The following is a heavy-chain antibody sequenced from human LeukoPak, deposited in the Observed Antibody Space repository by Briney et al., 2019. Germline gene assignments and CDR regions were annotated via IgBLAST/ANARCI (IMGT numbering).Heavy chain of an antibody. Sequence: SETLSLTCTVSGGSISSYYWSWIRQPPGKGLEWIGYTYYSGSTNYKPSLKSRVTISVDTSKNQFSLKLSSVTAADTAVYYCARDSTDGPAAGRRDAFDIWGQGTMVTVSS. CDR3: ARDSTDGPAAGRRDAFDI. CDR2: TYYSGST. D-gene: IGHD6-13*01. CDR1: GGSISSYY. V-gene: IGHV4-59*01. J-gene: IGHJ3*02.